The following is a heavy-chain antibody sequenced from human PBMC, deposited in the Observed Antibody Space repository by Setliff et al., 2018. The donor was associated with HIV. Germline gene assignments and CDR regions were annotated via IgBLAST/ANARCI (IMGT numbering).Heavy chain of an antibody. CDR2: INHSGST. J-gene: IGHJ5*02. CDR1: GGSFSDHY. Sequence: SETLSLTCAVYGGSFSDHYWSWIRQPPGKGLEWIGEINHSGSTNYNSSLKSRVTISVDTSKNQFSLKLNSVTAADTAVYYCAREGVNFWTPPGWFDPWGQGTLVTVSS. CDR3: AREGVNFWTPPGWFDP. D-gene: IGHD3-3*01. V-gene: IGHV4-34*01.